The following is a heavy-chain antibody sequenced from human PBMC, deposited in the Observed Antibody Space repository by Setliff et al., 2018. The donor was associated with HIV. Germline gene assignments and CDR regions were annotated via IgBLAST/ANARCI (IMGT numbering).Heavy chain of an antibody. CDR1: GGPISRYY. Sequence: SETLSLTCTVSGGPISRYYWSWIRQPPGKGLEWIAYIFYRGSTNYNPSLKSRVTISVDTSKNQFSLKVNAVTAADTAVYYCARGPQYNFWGGYLGLWGRGTLVTVSS. CDR2: IFYRGST. D-gene: IGHD3-3*01. CDR3: ARGPQYNFWGGYLGL. J-gene: IGHJ4*02. V-gene: IGHV4-59*12.